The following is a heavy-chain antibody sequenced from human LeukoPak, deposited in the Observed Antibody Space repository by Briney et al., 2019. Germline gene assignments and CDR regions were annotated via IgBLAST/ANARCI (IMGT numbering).Heavy chain of an antibody. D-gene: IGHD2/OR15-2a*01. CDR3: ARGFLYYYYMDV. V-gene: IGHV4-34*01. J-gene: IGHJ6*03. CDR1: GGSISHYY. Sequence: SETLSLTCAVYGGSISHYYWSWIRQSPGKGLECIGETNHSGSTNYNPSLESRVTISVDTSKNQFSLKLSSVTAADTAVYNCARGFLYYYYMDVWGKGTTVTISS. CDR2: TNHSGST.